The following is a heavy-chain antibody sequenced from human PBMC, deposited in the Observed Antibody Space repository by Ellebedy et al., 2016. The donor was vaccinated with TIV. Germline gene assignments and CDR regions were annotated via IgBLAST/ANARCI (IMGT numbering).Heavy chain of an antibody. Sequence: GSLRLSCTVSGGSVGSYYWSWIRLPPGKGLEWIGYIYYSGSTKYNPSLKSRATISVDTSKSQFSLKLTSVTAADTAVYHCARIYYMDVWGTGTTVTVSS. V-gene: IGHV4-59*02. CDR3: ARIYYMDV. CDR2: IYYSGST. J-gene: IGHJ6*03. CDR1: GGSVGSYY.